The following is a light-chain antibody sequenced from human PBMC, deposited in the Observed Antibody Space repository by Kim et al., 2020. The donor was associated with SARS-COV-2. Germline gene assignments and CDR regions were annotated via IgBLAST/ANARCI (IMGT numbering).Light chain of an antibody. V-gene: IGLV2-14*03. Sequence: HSVTISCAGPSSDVDAYNYVSWYQQHPGNAPKLMIYDVTNRPSGVSNRFSGSKSGNTASLSISGLHAEGEADYYCSSYSSSSPHVFGTGTKVTVL. CDR2: DVT. J-gene: IGLJ1*01. CDR1: SSDVDAYNY. CDR3: SSYSSSSPHV.